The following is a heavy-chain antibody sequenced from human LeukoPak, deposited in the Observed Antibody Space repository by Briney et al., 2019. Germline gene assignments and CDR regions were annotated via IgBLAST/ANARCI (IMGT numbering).Heavy chain of an antibody. V-gene: IGHV4-39*01. Sequence: PSETLSRTCTVSGGSISSSSYYWGWIRQPPGKGLEWIGSIYYSGSTYYNPSLKSRVTISVDTSKNQFSLKLSSVTAADTAVYYCARQFTIFGVVKDTDAFDIWGQGTMVTVSS. D-gene: IGHD3-3*01. CDR2: IYYSGST. CDR1: GGSISSSSYY. J-gene: IGHJ3*02. CDR3: ARQFTIFGVVKDTDAFDI.